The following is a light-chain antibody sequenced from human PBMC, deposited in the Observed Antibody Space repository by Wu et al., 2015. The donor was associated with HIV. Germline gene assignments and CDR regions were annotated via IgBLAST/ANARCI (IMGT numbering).Light chain of an antibody. Sequence: DIQVTQSPSSLSASVGDRVTITCLASQDISNYLNWYQQKPGKAPKLLIYLASNLETGVPSRFSGSGSGTDFTFTISSLQPEDIATYYCQHELTFGGRDQAAD. CDR3: QHELT. CDR2: LAS. J-gene: IGKJ4*01. V-gene: IGKV1-33*01. CDR1: QDISNY.